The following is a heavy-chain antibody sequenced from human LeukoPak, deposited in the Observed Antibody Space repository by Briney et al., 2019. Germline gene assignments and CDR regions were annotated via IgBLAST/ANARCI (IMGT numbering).Heavy chain of an antibody. CDR3: ARAEFWSGYYYASF. V-gene: IGHV3-7*01. CDR1: RFTFSTYW. Sequence: PGGSLRLSCAASRFTFSTYWMTWVRQAPGKGLEWVANIKQDGSEKYYVDSVKGRFTISRDNAKNSLYLQMNSLRAEDTAVYYCARAEFWSGYYYASFWGQGTLVTVSS. J-gene: IGHJ4*02. CDR2: IKQDGSEK. D-gene: IGHD3-3*01.